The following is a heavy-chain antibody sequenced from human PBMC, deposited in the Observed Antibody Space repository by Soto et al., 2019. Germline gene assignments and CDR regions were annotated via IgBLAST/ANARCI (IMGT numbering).Heavy chain of an antibody. CDR1: GGTFSSYA. V-gene: IGHV1-69*13. D-gene: IGHD2-2*01. J-gene: IGHJ4*02. CDR3: ASETARRYCISTSCYAEPNFDY. Sequence: SVKVSCKASGGTFSSYAISWVRQAPGQGLEWMGGIIPIFGTANYAQKFQGRVTITADESTSTAYMELSSLRSEDTAVYYCASETARRYCISTSCYAEPNFDYWGQGTLVTVSS. CDR2: IIPIFGTA.